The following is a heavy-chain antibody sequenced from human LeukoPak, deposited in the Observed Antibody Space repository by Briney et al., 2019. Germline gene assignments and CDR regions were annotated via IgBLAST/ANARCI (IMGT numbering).Heavy chain of an antibody. CDR2: ISWNSGSI. D-gene: IGHD2-15*01. V-gene: IGHV3-9*03. CDR3: AKDVSLGYCSGGSCSAHFDY. Sequence: GRSLRLSCAASGFIFDDYAMHWVRQAPGKGLEWVSGISWNSGSIAYADSVKGRFTISRDNAKNSLYLQMNSLRAEDMALYYCAKDVSLGYCSGGSCSAHFDYWGQGTLATVSS. J-gene: IGHJ4*02. CDR1: GFIFDDYA.